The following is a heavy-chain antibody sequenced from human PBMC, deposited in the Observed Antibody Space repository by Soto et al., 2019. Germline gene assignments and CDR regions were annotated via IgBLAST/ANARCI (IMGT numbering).Heavy chain of an antibody. V-gene: IGHV3-23*01. CDR1: GFIFTNYA. D-gene: IGHD3-9*01. Sequence: PGGSLRLSCAASGFIFTNYAMNWVRQAPGKGLEWVSVIGGRGNSACYADSVQGRFTISRDNSKNTLYLQMNSLRAEDTAVYYCAKDGNPIPYLTGYYRLGWFDPWGQGTLVTVSS. CDR2: IGGRGNSA. J-gene: IGHJ5*02. CDR3: AKDGNPIPYLTGYYRLGWFDP.